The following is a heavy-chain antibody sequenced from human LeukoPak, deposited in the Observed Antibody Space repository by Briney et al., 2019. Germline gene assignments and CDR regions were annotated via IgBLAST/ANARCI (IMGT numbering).Heavy chain of an antibody. CDR3: ASDGAKFGALTYYYYYMDV. CDR1: GLTFSSYA. V-gene: IGHV3-23*01. Sequence: GGSLRLSCAFSGLTFSSYAMTWVRQAPGKGLEWVSAISGGGGSTYYADSVKGRFTISRDNSKNPLYLQMNSLKAEDTAVYYCASDGAKFGALTYYYYYMDVWGKGTTVTVSS. J-gene: IGHJ6*03. CDR2: ISGGGGST. D-gene: IGHD3-10*01.